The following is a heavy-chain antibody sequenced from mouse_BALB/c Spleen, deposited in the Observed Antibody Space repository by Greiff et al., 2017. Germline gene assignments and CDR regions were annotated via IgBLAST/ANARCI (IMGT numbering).Heavy chain of an antibody. D-gene: IGHD2-12*01. CDR1: GFTFSDYG. V-gene: IGHV5-15*02. CDR3: ARDGDDDYFDY. Sequence: DVKLVESGGGLVQPGGSRKLSCAASGFTFSDYGMAWVRQAPGKGPEWVAFISNLAYSIYYADTVTGRFTISRENAKNTLYLEMSSLRSEDTAMYYCARDGDDDYFDYWGQGTTLTVSS. CDR2: ISNLAYSI. J-gene: IGHJ2*01.